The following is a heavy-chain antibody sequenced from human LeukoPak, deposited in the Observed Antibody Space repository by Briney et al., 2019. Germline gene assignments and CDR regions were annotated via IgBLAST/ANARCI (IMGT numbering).Heavy chain of an antibody. CDR2: IWYDGSNK. D-gene: IGHD6-13*01. Sequence: GGSLRLSCAASGFTFSSYGMHWVRQAPGEGLEWVAVIWYDGSNKYYADSVKGRFTISRDNSKNTLYLQMNSLRAEDTAVYYCARGGGIAAAGKYYYYYYGMDVWGQGTTVTVSS. CDR3: ARGGGIAAAGKYYYYYYGMDV. J-gene: IGHJ6*02. CDR1: GFTFSSYG. V-gene: IGHV3-33*01.